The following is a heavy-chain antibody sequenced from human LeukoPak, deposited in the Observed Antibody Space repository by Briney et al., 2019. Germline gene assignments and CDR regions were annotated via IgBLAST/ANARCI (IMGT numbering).Heavy chain of an antibody. D-gene: IGHD2-15*01. CDR3: AKEFRGYCSGGSCFSFAKDDAFDI. Sequence: PGGSLRLSCAASGFTFSSYAMSWVRQAPGKGLEWVSAISGSGGSTYYADSVKGRFTISRDNSKNTLYLQMNSLRAEDTAVYYCAKEFRGYCSGGSCFSFAKDDAFDIWGQGTMVTVSS. CDR1: GFTFSSYA. J-gene: IGHJ3*02. V-gene: IGHV3-23*01. CDR2: ISGSGGST.